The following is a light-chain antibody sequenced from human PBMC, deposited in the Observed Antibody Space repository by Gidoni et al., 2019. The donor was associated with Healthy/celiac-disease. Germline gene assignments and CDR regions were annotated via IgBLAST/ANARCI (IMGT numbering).Light chain of an antibody. Sequence: EIVLTQSPGTLSLSPGERATLSCRASQSVSSSYLAWYQQKPGQAPRLLIYGASSGATGIPDRFSVSGSGTDFTLTISRLAPEDFAVYYCQQYGSSLVTFGRGTKVEIK. CDR1: QSVSSSY. CDR2: GAS. J-gene: IGKJ1*01. CDR3: QQYGSSLVT. V-gene: IGKV3-20*01.